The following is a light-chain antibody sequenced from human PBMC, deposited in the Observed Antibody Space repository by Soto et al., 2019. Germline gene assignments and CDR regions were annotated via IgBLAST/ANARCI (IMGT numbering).Light chain of an antibody. J-gene: IGLJ2*01. CDR1: SSDVGSYNY. CDR2: DVS. V-gene: IGLV2-14*03. Sequence: QSVLTQPASVSGSPGQSITFSCTGTSSDVGSYNYVSWYQQHPGKAPKLMIYDVSNRPLGISNRFSGSKSGNTASLTISGLQAEDEADYYCSSYTRSSTLVFGGGTKLT. CDR3: SSYTRSSTLV.